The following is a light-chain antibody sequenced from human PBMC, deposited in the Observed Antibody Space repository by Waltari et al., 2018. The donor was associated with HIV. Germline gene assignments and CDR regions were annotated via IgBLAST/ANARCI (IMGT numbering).Light chain of an antibody. CDR3: ESADSTGNYWA. CDR2: KDS. V-gene: IGLV3-25*03. CDR1: QLPTHF. J-gene: IGLJ2*01. Sequence: SYELTPPPSVSVSPGPPAPHPCSGLQLPTHFAYWYQQKPGQAPLLVIYKDSGRPSGIPDRFSGSNSGTTVTLIISGVQAEDEADYYCESADSTGNYWAFGGGTKLTVL.